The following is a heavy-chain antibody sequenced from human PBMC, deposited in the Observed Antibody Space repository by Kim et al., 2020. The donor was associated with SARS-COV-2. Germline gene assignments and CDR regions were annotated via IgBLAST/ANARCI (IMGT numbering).Heavy chain of an antibody. J-gene: IGHJ3*02. CDR3: AKAMMTTGTLDAFDI. Sequence: DSVKGRFTITSDNAKNSLYLQMNSLRAEDTALYYCAKAMMTTGTLDAFDIWGQGTMVTVSS. D-gene: IGHD4-17*01. V-gene: IGHV3-9*01.